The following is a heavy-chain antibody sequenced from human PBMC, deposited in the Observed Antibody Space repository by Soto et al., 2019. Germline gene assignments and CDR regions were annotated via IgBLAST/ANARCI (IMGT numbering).Heavy chain of an antibody. J-gene: IGHJ6*02. Sequence: GGSLRLSCTVSGFTFNFYAMHWVRQAPGKGLEWVALISYDGNNKYYADSVKGRFTISRDNSKNTVYLHMDSLRADDTAVYYCARELTMYAVVGVSKYYYGMDVWGQGTTVTVSS. V-gene: IGHV3-30-3*01. D-gene: IGHD3-22*01. CDR2: ISYDGNNK. CDR1: GFTFNFYA. CDR3: ARELTMYAVVGVSKYYYGMDV.